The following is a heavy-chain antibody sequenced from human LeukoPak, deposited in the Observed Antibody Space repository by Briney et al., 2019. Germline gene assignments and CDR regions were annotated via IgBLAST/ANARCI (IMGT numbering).Heavy chain of an antibody. CDR3: ARDYYGDYVFDY. J-gene: IGHJ4*02. CDR2: ISSSGSYI. CDR1: GFTFSSYS. V-gene: IGHV3-21*01. Sequence: GGSLRLSCAASGFTFSSYSMNWVCQAPGKGLEWVSSISSSGSYIYYADSVKGRFTISRDNAKISLDLQMNSLRADDTAVYYCARDYYGDYVFDYWGQGALVTVSS. D-gene: IGHD4-17*01.